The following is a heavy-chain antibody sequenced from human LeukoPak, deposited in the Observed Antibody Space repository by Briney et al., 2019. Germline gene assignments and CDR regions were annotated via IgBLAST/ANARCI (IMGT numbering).Heavy chain of an antibody. Sequence: ASVKVSCKASGYTFTGYYMMWVRQAPGQGLEWMGWINPNSGGTTYAQKFQGRVTMTRDTFVSTAYLELNRLTSDDTAVYYCARDGTTGRFWGQGTLITVSS. CDR3: ARDGTTGRF. CDR1: GYTFTGYY. D-gene: IGHD2-8*02. J-gene: IGHJ1*01. V-gene: IGHV1-2*02. CDR2: INPNSGGT.